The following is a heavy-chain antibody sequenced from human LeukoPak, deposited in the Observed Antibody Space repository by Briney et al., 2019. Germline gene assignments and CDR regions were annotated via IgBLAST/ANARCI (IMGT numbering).Heavy chain of an antibody. CDR3: ARRRLIMVRGVPFDY. D-gene: IGHD3-10*01. Sequence: SETLSLTCAVYGGSFSGYYWSWIRQPPGKGLEWIGEINHSGSTNYNPSLKSRVTISVDTSKNQFSLKLSSVTAADTAVYYCARRRLIMVRGVPFDYWGQGTLVTVSS. V-gene: IGHV4-34*01. CDR2: INHSGST. J-gene: IGHJ4*02. CDR1: GGSFSGYY.